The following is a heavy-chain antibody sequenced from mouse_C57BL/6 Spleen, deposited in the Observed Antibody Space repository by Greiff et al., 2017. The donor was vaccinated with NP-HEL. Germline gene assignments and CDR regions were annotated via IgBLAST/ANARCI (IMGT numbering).Heavy chain of an antibody. CDR1: GYTFTSYW. Sequence: QVQLKQPGAELVKPGASVKVSCKASGYTFTSYWMHWVKQRPGQGLEWIGRIHPSDSDTNYNQKFKGKATLTVDKSSSTAYMQLSSLTSEDSAVYYCAIKGIYDGYYGAYWGQGTLVTVSA. V-gene: IGHV1-74*01. CDR3: AIKGIYDGYYGAY. CDR2: IHPSDSDT. D-gene: IGHD2-3*01. J-gene: IGHJ3*01.